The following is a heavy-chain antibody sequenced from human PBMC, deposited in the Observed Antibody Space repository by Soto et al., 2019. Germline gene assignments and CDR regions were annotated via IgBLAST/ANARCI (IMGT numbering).Heavy chain of an antibody. D-gene: IGHD3-22*01. V-gene: IGHV4-34*01. CDR3: ATLYYYDSSGYYYAY. CDR1: DGSFSGYY. Sequence: ASETLSLTCAVYDGSFSGYYWSWIRQPPGKGLEWIGEINHSGSTNYNPSLKSRVTISVDTSKNQFSLKLSSVTAADTAVYYCATLYYYDSSGYYYAYWGQGTLVTVSS. J-gene: IGHJ4*02. CDR2: INHSGST.